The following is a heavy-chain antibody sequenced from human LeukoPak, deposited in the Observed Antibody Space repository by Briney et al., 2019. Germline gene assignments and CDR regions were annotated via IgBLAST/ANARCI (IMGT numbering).Heavy chain of an antibody. CDR2: INSDGTTT. V-gene: IGHV3-74*01. Sequence: GRSLRLSCGSTAFNFTAYWMHWVRQDPRQGLLWVARINSDGTTTNYADSVKGRFTISRDNAKNTLFLQMNSLRAEDTAVYFCAVSNGGYGPWGQGALVTVS. CDR1: AFNFTAYW. CDR3: AVSNGGYGP. J-gene: IGHJ5*02. D-gene: IGHD5-12*01.